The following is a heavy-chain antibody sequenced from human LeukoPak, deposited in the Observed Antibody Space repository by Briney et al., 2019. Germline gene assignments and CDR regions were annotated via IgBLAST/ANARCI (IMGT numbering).Heavy chain of an antibody. D-gene: IGHD3-16*01. CDR2: INPSGGST. CDR1: GYTFTSYY. CDR3: ARDVEPSFRGTLLRDYYYYYGMDV. Sequence: GASVKVSCKASGYTFTSYYMHWVRQAPGQGLEWMGIINPSGGSTSYAQKFQGRVTMTRDTSTSTVYMELSSLRSEDTAVYYCARDVEPSFRGTLLRDYYYYYGMDVWGQGTTVTVSS. J-gene: IGHJ6*02. V-gene: IGHV1-46*01.